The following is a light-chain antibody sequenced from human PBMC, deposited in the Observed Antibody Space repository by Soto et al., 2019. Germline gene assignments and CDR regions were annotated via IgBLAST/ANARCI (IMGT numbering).Light chain of an antibody. V-gene: IGKV1-9*01. Sequence: DIQLTQSPSFLSASVGDRVTITCRASQDISGYLAWFQQRPGKAPKLLISAASTLQSGVPSRFSGSGSGTEFALTLSSLQPEDFETYYCQQRDSYPWTFGQGTKVDVK. CDR1: QDISGY. J-gene: IGKJ1*01. CDR2: AAS. CDR3: QQRDSYPWT.